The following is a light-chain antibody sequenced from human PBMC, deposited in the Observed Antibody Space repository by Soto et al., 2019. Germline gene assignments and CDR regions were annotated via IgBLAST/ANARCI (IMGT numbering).Light chain of an antibody. CDR1: SSDVGGYNY. V-gene: IGLV2-14*01. J-gene: IGLJ1*01. Sequence: QSALTQPASVSGSPGQSITISCTGTSSDVGGYNYVSWYQQHPGKAPKLMIYEVSNRPSGVSNRYSGSKSGNTAPLTISWLQAEDEDDYYCSSYTSRNTYVFGTGTKLTVL. CDR3: SSYTSRNTYV. CDR2: EVS.